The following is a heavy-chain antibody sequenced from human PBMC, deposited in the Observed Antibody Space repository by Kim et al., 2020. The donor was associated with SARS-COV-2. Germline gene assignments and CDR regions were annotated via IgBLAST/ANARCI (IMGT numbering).Heavy chain of an antibody. CDR1: GYTFTSQG. Sequence: ASVKVSCKASGYTFTSQGITWVRQAPGQGPEWMGWISALNGKTKFAQKFEGRVVMTRETSTTTVEMELRSLTSDDTAVYYCARDGGITRGIDVWGQGTPV. CDR2: ISALNGKT. V-gene: IGHV1-18*01. D-gene: IGHD1-7*01. CDR3: ARDGGITRGIDV. J-gene: IGHJ6*01.